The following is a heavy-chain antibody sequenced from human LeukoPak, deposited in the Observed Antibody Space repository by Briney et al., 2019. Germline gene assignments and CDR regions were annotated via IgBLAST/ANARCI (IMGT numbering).Heavy chain of an antibody. CDR1: GYSFTTYW. CDR2: IYPGDSDT. D-gene: IGHD2-2*01. CDR3: ARRQGCSSSSCPPDY. Sequence: GESLKISCRGSGYSFTTYWIGWVRQMPGKGLEWMGIIYPGDSDTRYTPSFQGQVTMSADKSTNPAYLQWSSLRASDTAMYYCARRQGCSSSSCPPDYWGQGTLVTVSP. J-gene: IGHJ4*02. V-gene: IGHV5-51*01.